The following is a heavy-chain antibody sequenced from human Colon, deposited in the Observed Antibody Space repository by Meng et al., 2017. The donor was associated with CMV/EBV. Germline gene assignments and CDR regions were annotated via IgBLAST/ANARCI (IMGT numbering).Heavy chain of an antibody. CDR1: GTTFSNLW. CDR2: IRNRVNGGTI. V-gene: IGHV3-15*01. CDR3: VTDPPLTWGRWFDP. Sequence: SGTTFSNLWMTWVRQTPGKGLEWVGLIRNRVNGGTIDYAAPVKDRFIISRDDSKNTLYLQINSLKTEDTAAYYCVTDPPLTWGRWFDPWGRGTLVTVSS. J-gene: IGHJ5*02. D-gene: IGHD3-16*01.